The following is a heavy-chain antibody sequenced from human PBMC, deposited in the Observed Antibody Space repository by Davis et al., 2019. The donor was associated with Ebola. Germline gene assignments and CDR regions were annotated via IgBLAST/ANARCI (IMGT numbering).Heavy chain of an antibody. Sequence: SVKVSCKASGYTFTGYYMHWVRQAPGQGLEWMGGIIPIFGTANYAQKFQGRVTITRDTSASTAYMELSSLRSEDTAVYYCARDRAVRGVTSLGYWGQGTLVTVSS. CDR3: ARDRAVRGVTSLGY. D-gene: IGHD3-10*01. J-gene: IGHJ4*02. V-gene: IGHV1-69*05. CDR2: IIPIFGTA. CDR1: GYTFTGYY.